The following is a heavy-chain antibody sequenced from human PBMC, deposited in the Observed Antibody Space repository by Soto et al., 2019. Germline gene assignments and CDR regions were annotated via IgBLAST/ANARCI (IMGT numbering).Heavy chain of an antibody. CDR2: VNPNSGNT. J-gene: IGHJ3*02. CDR3: ARASYLDPAFDI. D-gene: IGHD2-2*03. Sequence: QVQLVQSGAEVKRPGASVKVSCKASGYTFTSYDFNWVRQAPGQGLEWMGWVNPNSGNTDYAQKFQGRVTMTRNTSIRTAYMELSSLSSEDTAVYYCARASYLDPAFDIWGQGTMVTVSS. V-gene: IGHV1-8*01. CDR1: GYTFTSYD.